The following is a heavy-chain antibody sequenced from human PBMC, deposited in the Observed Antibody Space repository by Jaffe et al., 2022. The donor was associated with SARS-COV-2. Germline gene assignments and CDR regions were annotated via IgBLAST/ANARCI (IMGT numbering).Heavy chain of an antibody. CDR2: IIPIFGTA. CDR1: GGTFSSYA. J-gene: IGHJ6*02. D-gene: IGHD6-13*01. Sequence: QVQLVQSGAEVKKPGSSVKVSCKASGGTFSSYAISWVRQAPGQGLEWMGGIIPIFGTANYAQKFQGRVTITADESTSTAYMELSSLRSEDTAVYYCARESPAAGPHYYYGMDVWGQGTTVTVSS. CDR3: ARESPAAGPHYYYGMDV. V-gene: IGHV1-69*01.